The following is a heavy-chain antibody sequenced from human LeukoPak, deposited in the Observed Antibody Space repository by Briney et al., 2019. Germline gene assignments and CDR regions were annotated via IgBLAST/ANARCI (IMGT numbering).Heavy chain of an antibody. CDR1: GYTFTGYY. D-gene: IGHD3-22*01. Sequence: ASVKASCKASGYTFTGYYMHWVRQAPGQGLEWMGWINPNSGGTNYAQKFQGRVTMTRDTSISTAYMELSRLRSDDTAVYYCARDYYDSSGFDYWGQGTLVTVSS. J-gene: IGHJ4*02. CDR3: ARDYYDSSGFDY. CDR2: INPNSGGT. V-gene: IGHV1-2*02.